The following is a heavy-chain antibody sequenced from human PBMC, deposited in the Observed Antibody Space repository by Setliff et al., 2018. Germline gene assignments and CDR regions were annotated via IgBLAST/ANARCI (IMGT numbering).Heavy chain of an antibody. J-gene: IGHJ4*02. CDR1: GGSISSGGYY. V-gene: IGHV4-31*03. D-gene: IGHD3-10*01. CDR3: ARSPELQITMVLYYFDY. Sequence: SETLSLTCTVSGGSISSGGYYWSWIRQHPGKGLEWIGYIYYSGSTYYNPSLKSRVTISVDTSKNQFSLKLSSVTAEDTAVYYCARSPELQITMVLYYFDYWGQGTLVTVSS. CDR2: IYYSGST.